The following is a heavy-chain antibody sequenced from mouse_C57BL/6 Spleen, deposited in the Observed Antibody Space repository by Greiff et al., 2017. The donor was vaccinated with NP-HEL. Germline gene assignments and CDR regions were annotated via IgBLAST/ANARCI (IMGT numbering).Heavy chain of an antibody. CDR3: TRALRRYFDV. V-gene: IGHV1-15*01. D-gene: IGHD2-12*01. CDR2: IDPETGGT. J-gene: IGHJ1*03. CDR1: GYTFTDYE. Sequence: VKLVESGAELVRPGASVTLSCKASGYTFTDYEMHWVKQTPVHGLEWIGAIDPETGGTAYNQKFKGKAILTADKSSSTAYMELRSLTSEDSAVYYCTRALRRYFDVWGTGTTVTVSS.